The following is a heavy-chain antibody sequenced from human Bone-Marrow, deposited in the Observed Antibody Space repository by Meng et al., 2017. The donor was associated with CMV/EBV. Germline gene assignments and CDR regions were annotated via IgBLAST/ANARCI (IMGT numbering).Heavy chain of an antibody. V-gene: IGHV1-2*02. D-gene: IGHD3-22*01. J-gene: IGHJ5*02. CDR1: GYTFTGYY. Sequence: ASVKVSCKASGYTFTGYYMHWVRQAPGQGLEWMGWINPNSGGTNYAQKFQGRVTMARETSISTAYMELSRLRSDDTAVNYCARGGKQTPYGIVVVITEDWFDPWGQGTLVTVSS. CDR3: ARGGKQTPYGIVVVITEDWFDP. CDR2: INPNSGGT.